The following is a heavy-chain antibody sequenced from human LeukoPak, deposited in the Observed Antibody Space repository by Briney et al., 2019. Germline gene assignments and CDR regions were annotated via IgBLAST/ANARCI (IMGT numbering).Heavy chain of an antibody. CDR2: ISSSSSYI. V-gene: IGHV3-21*01. Sequence: GGSLRLSCAASGFTFSSYSMNWVRQAPGKGLEWVSSISSSSSYIYYADSAKGRFTISRDNAKNSLYLQMNSLRVEDTAVYYCARSPARGWFDPWGQGTLVTVSS. CDR3: ARSPARGWFDP. J-gene: IGHJ5*02. D-gene: IGHD2-2*01. CDR1: GFTFSSYS.